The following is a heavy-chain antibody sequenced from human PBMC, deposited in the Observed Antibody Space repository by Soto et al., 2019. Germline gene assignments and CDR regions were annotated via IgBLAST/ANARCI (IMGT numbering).Heavy chain of an antibody. CDR2: IVVGSGNT. D-gene: IGHD3-22*01. Sequence: QMQLVQSGPEVKKPGTSVKVSCKASGFTFTSSAMQWVRQARGQRLEWIGWIVVGSGNTNYAQKFQERVTITRDMSTSTAYRELSSLRSEDTAVYYCAAHAPDSSGYYYRDYWGQGTLVTVSS. CDR3: AAHAPDSSGYYYRDY. J-gene: IGHJ4*02. V-gene: IGHV1-58*02. CDR1: GFTFTSSA.